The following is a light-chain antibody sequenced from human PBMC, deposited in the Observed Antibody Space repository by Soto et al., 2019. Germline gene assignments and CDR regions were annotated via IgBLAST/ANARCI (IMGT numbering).Light chain of an antibody. CDR2: DAS. V-gene: IGKV3-11*01. CDR1: QSVSSY. J-gene: IGKJ4*01. CDR3: QQRSSWPLT. Sequence: EIVLTQSPATLSLSPGERATISCRASQSVSSYLAWYQQKPGQAPRLLIYDASNRATGIPARFSGSGSGTDFTLTISSLEPEDFAVYYCQQRSSWPLTFGGGTKVDIK.